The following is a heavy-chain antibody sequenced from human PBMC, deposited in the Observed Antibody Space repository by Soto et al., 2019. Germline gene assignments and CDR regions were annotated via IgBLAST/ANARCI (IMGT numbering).Heavy chain of an antibody. Sequence: GASVKVSCKASGYTFTSYVISWVRQAPGQGLEWMGWISAYNGNTNYAQKLQGRVTMTTDTSTSTAYMELRSLRSDDTAVYYCASGYCSGGSCYVPDAFDIWGQGTMVTVSS. V-gene: IGHV1-18*01. J-gene: IGHJ3*02. CDR1: GYTFTSYV. CDR3: ASGYCSGGSCYVPDAFDI. CDR2: ISAYNGNT. D-gene: IGHD2-15*01.